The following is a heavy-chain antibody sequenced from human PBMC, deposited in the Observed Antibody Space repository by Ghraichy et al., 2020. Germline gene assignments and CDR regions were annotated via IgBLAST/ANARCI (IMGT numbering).Heavy chain of an antibody. CDR1: GFTFNNYA. Sequence: GESLRLSCDASGFTFNNYAMHWVRQAPGKGLEWVSLISGDGNYTYYADSVKGRFTLSRDNSKNSLYLQVNSLRTEDTALYYCAKDIRIVGATRGFDSWGQGTLVTVSS. CDR3: AKDIRIVGATRGFDS. V-gene: IGHV3-43*02. D-gene: IGHD1-26*01. CDR2: ISGDGNYT. J-gene: IGHJ4*02.